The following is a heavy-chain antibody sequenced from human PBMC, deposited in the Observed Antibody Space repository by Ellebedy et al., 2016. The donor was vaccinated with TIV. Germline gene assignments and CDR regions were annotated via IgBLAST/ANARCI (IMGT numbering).Heavy chain of an antibody. CDR1: SGSISNYY. CDR3: ARHRWDGSPFFDY. Sequence: SETLSLXXTVSSGSISNYYWSWIRQPPGKGLEWIGYIYYSGSTNYNPSLKSRVTISVDTSKNQFSLKLSSVTAADTAFYYCARHRWDGSPFFDYWGQGTLVTVSS. V-gene: IGHV4-59*08. D-gene: IGHD1-26*01. CDR2: IYYSGST. J-gene: IGHJ4*02.